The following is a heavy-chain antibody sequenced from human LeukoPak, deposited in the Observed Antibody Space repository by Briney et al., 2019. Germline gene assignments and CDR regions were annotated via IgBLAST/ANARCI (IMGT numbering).Heavy chain of an antibody. J-gene: IGHJ4*02. CDR3: AKAPVTTCRGAYCYPFDY. CDR2: ISDSGNT. V-gene: IGHV3-23*01. CDR1: GFTLSSYA. D-gene: IGHD2-21*01. Sequence: WGSLRPSCAASGFTLSSYAMSWVRQAPGKGLEWVSAISDSGNTYHADSVKGRFTISRDSSKNTLFLQMNRLRPEDAAVYYCAKAPVTTCRGAYCYPFDYWGQGTLVTVSS.